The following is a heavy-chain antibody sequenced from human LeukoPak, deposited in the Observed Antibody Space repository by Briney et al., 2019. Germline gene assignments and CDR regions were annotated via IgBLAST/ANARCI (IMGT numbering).Heavy chain of an antibody. CDR2: IIPIFGTA. CDR1: GGTFSSYA. J-gene: IGHJ3*02. D-gene: IGHD3-10*01. V-gene: IGHV1-69*13. Sequence: SVKVSCKASGGTFSSYAISWVRQAPGQGLEWMGGIIPIFGTANYAQKFQGRVTITADESTSTAYMELSSLRSEDTAVYYCARDLTYYGSGSYYNAFDIWGQGTMVTVSS. CDR3: ARDLTYYGSGSYYNAFDI.